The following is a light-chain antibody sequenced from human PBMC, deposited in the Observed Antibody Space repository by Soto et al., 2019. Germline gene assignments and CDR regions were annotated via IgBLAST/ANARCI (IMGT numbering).Light chain of an antibody. CDR3: QHRSNWLT. J-gene: IGKJ4*01. V-gene: IGKV3-11*01. Sequence: EIVLTQSPATLSLSPGERATLSCRASQSVSSYLAWYQQKPGQAPRLLIYDATNRATGIPARFSSSGSGTYFTLTISSLEPEDFAVYYCQHRSNWLTFGGGTKVEIK. CDR2: DAT. CDR1: QSVSSY.